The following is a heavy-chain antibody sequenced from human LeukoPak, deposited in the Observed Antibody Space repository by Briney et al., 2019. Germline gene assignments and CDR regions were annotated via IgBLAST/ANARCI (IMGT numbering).Heavy chain of an antibody. CDR1: GGSFSGYY. Sequence: SETLSLTCAVYGGSFSGYYWSWIRQPPGKGLEWIGSIYYSGSTYYNPSLKSRVTISVDTSKNQFSLKLSSVTAADTAVYYCARLTAGKVYWGQGTLVTVSS. CDR2: IYYSGST. J-gene: IGHJ4*02. CDR3: ARLTAGKVY. V-gene: IGHV4-34*01. D-gene: IGHD6-19*01.